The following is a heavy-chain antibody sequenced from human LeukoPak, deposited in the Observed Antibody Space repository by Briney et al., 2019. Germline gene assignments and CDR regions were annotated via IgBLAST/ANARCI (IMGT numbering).Heavy chain of an antibody. Sequence: GGSLRLSCAASGFTFSSYAMSWVRQAPGKGLEWVSSISGSNDNTYYADSVKDRFTISRDNSKNTLYLQMNSLRAEDTAVYYCARDYVWGTYSWGQGTLVTVSS. CDR1: GFTFSSYA. CDR3: ARDYVWGTYS. V-gene: IGHV3-23*01. J-gene: IGHJ5*02. D-gene: IGHD3-16*01. CDR2: ISGSNDNT.